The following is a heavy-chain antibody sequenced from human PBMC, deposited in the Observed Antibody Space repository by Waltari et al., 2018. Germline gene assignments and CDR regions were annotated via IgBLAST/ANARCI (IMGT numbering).Heavy chain of an antibody. J-gene: IGHJ4*02. V-gene: IGHV3-48*04. CDR2: ISSRSSTI. CDR3: ASPRIAVAGRGGGY. D-gene: IGHD6-19*01. Sequence: EVQLVESGGGLVQPGGSLRLSCAASGFTFSSYPMNWVCQAPGKGLEWVSYISSRSSTIYYADSVKGRFTISRDNAKNSLYLQMNSLRAEDTAVYYCASPRIAVAGRGGGYWGQGTLVTVSS. CDR1: GFTFSSYP.